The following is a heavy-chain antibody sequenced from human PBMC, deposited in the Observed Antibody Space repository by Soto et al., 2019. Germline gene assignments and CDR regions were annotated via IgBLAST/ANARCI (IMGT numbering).Heavy chain of an antibody. CDR2: IYYSGST. J-gene: IGHJ1*01. CDR3: ARTYYYDSSGPEYFQH. CDR1: GGSISSGGYY. V-gene: IGHV4-31*03. Sequence: QVQLQESGPGLVKPSQTLSLTCTVSGGSISSGGYYWSWIRQHPGKGLEWIGYIYYSGSTYYNPSLKSRVTISVDTSKNQFSLKLSSVRAAHTAVYYCARTYYYDSSGPEYFQHWGQGTLVTVSS. D-gene: IGHD3-22*01.